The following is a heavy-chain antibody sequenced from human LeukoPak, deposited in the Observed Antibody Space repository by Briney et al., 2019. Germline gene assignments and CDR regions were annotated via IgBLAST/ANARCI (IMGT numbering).Heavy chain of an antibody. CDR3: ASGSLGDGYGVGDYYQYMDV. J-gene: IGHJ6*03. Sequence: SVKVSCKASGGTFNSYAISWVRQAPGQGLEWMGGIMPLLGTANYAQEFQGRVTFTTDESASTAHMEVSSLRSEDTAVYYCASGSLGDGYGVGDYYQYMDVWGKGTTVTVSS. CDR2: IMPLLGTA. CDR1: GGTFNSYA. D-gene: IGHD5-24*01. V-gene: IGHV1-69*05.